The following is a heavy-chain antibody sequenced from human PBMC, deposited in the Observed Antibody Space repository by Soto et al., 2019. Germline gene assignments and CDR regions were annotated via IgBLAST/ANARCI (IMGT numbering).Heavy chain of an antibody. CDR1: GYTFTSYG. V-gene: IGHV1-18*04. CDR2: ISTYNGNT. Sequence: HVQLVQSGAEVKKPGASVKVSCKASGYTFTSYGISWVRQAPGQGLEWMGWISTYNGNTNYAQKLQGRVTMTPDTSTSTAYMEVRSLRSDDTAVYYCARDPPRRYSYGQGLDYWGQGTLVTVSS. J-gene: IGHJ4*02. CDR3: ARDPPRRYSYGQGLDY. D-gene: IGHD5-18*01.